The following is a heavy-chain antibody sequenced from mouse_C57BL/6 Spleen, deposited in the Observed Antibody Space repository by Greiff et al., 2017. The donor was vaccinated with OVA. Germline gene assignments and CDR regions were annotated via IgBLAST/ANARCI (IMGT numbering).Heavy chain of an antibody. J-gene: IGHJ1*03. CDR2: IHPNSGST. Sequence: QVQLQQPGAELVKPGASVKLSRKASGYTFTSYWMHWVKQRPGQGLEWIGMIHPNSGSTNYNEKFKSKATLTVDKSSSTAYMQLSSLTSEDSAVYYCARSGGPRGYFDVWGTGTTVTVSS. CDR1: GYTFTSYW. D-gene: IGHD3-1*01. V-gene: IGHV1-64*01. CDR3: ARSGGPRGYFDV.